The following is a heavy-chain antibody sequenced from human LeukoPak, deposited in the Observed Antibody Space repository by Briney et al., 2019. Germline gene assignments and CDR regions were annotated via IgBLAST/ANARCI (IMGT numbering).Heavy chain of an antibody. J-gene: IGHJ6*03. Sequence: GGSLRLSCVASGFTFSSYGMTWVRQAPGKGLEWVSVISGSGDSTYYADSVKGRLTISRDNSKNTLSLQMNSLRAQDTAVYYCAKVNDWSNYNMDVWGKGTTVTISS. CDR3: AKVNDWSNYNMDV. V-gene: IGHV3-23*01. CDR2: ISGSGDST. CDR1: GFTFSSYG. D-gene: IGHD3-9*01.